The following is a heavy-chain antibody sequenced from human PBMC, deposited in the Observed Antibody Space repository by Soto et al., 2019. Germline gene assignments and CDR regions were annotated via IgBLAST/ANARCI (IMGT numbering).Heavy chain of an antibody. V-gene: IGHV1-69*06. D-gene: IGHD6-6*01. CDR1: GGTFSSYA. CDR2: IIPIFGTA. CDR3: ARARIAARRPDAFDI. Sequence: SVKVSCKASGGTFSSYAISWVRQAPGQGLEWMGGIIPIFGTANYAQKFQGRVAITADKSTSTAYMELSSLRSEDTAVYYCARARIAARRPDAFDIWGQGTMVTVSS. J-gene: IGHJ3*02.